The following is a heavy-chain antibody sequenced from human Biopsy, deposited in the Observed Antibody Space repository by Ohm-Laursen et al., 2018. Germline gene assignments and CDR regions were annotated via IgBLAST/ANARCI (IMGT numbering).Heavy chain of an antibody. CDR1: GDSISSSY. V-gene: IGHV4-59*08. CDR3: ARRGSGGRSFDY. J-gene: IGHJ4*02. CDR2: ISNSGNT. D-gene: IGHD2-15*01. Sequence: SDTLSLTCTVSGDSISSSYWSWIRQAPGKGLEWIGFISNSGNTNYNPSLKSRVTISADTSKNQFSLKLGSVTVADTAVFYCARRGSGGRSFDYWGQGSLVTVSS.